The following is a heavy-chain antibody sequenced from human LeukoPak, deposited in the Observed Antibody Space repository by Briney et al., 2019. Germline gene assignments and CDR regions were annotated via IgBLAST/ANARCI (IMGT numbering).Heavy chain of an antibody. CDR2: IYYNGST. V-gene: IGHV4-59*01. D-gene: IGHD2-2*01. Sequence: SETLSLTCTVSGGSISSYYWSWIWQPPGKGLEWIGYIYYNGSTNYNPSLKSRVTISVDTSKNQFSLKLSSVTAADTAVYYCARSLYPNWYFDLWGRGTLVTVSS. CDR3: ARSLYPNWYFDL. CDR1: GGSISSYY. J-gene: IGHJ2*01.